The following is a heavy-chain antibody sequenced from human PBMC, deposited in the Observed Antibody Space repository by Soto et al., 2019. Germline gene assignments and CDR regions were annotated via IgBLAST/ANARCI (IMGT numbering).Heavy chain of an antibody. CDR3: ARLPGRGSSYSRNDY. D-gene: IGHD6-13*01. V-gene: IGHV4-34*01. CDR1: GGSFSVYY. J-gene: IGHJ4*02. Sequence: SETLSLTCAVYGGSFSVYYWSWIRQPPGKGLEWIGEINHSGSTNYNPSLKSRVTISVDTSKNQFSLKLSSVTAADTAVYYCARLPGRGSSYSRNDYWGQGTLVTVS. CDR2: INHSGST.